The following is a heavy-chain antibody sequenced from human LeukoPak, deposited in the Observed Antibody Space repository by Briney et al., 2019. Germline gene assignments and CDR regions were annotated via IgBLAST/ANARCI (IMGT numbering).Heavy chain of an antibody. CDR2: IYYSGST. V-gene: IGHV4-31*03. J-gene: IGHJ3*02. CDR3: ARVGGSWYAFDI. Sequence: SETLSLTCTVSGGSISSGGYYWSWIRQHPGKGLEWIGYIYYSGSTYYNPSLKSRVTISVDTSKNQFSLKLSSMTAADTAVYYCARVGGSWYAFDIWGQGTMVTVSS. D-gene: IGHD6-13*01. CDR1: GGSISSGGYY.